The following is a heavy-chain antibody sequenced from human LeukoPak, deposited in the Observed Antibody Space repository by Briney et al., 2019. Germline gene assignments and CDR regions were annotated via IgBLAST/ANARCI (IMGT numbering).Heavy chain of an antibody. V-gene: IGHV5-51*01. D-gene: IGHD6-19*01. CDR2: IYPGDSDT. J-gene: IGHJ4*02. CDR1: GYSFTSYW. Sequence: GESLKISCKGSGYSFTSYWIGWVRQMPGKGLEWMGSIYPGDSDTRYSPSFQGQVTISADKSISTAYLQWSSLKASDTAMYYCARIGYSSGWYSVYYFDYWGRGTLVTVSS. CDR3: ARIGYSSGWYSVYYFDY.